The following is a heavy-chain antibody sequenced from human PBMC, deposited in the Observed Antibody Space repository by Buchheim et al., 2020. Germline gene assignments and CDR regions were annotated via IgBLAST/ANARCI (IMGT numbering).Heavy chain of an antibody. CDR3: ASGYVSGYYYYGMDV. D-gene: IGHD3-10*01. CDR1: GGSFSGYY. J-gene: IGHJ6*02. Sequence: QLQLQESGPGLVKPSETLSLTCAVYGGSFSGYYWSWIRQPPGKGLEWIGEINHSGSTNYNPSLKSRVTISVDTSKNQFSLKLSSVTAADTAVYYCASGYVSGYYYYGMDVWGQGTT. CDR2: INHSGST. V-gene: IGHV4-34*01.